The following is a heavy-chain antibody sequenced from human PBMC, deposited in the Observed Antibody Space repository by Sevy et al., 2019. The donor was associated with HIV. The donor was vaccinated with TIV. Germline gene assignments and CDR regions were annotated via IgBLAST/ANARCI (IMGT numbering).Heavy chain of an antibody. J-gene: IGHJ6*02. CDR1: GFTFSSYG. V-gene: IGHV3-30*18. D-gene: IGHD2-21*01. Sequence: GGSLRLSCAASGFTFSSYGMHWVRQALGKGLEWVAVISYDGSNKYYADSVKGRFTISRDNSKNTLYLQMNSLRAEDTAVYYCAKGGDWTYCGGDCYSGHYYGMDVWGQGTTVTVSS. CDR3: AKGGDWTYCGGDCYSGHYYGMDV. CDR2: ISYDGSNK.